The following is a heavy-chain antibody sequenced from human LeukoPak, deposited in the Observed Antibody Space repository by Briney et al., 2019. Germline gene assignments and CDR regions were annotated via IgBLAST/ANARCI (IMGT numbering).Heavy chain of an antibody. CDR1: GFTVSSNY. V-gene: IGHV3-53*05. CDR3: ARDLYKDSGSGWSLDY. D-gene: IGHD6-19*01. CDR2: IYSGGST. J-gene: IGHJ4*02. Sequence: GGSLRLSCAASGFTVSSNYMSWVRQAPGKGLEWVSVIYSGGSTYYADSVKGRSTISRDNSKNTLYLQVNSLRAEDTAVYYCARDLYKDSGSGWSLDYWGQGTLVTVSS.